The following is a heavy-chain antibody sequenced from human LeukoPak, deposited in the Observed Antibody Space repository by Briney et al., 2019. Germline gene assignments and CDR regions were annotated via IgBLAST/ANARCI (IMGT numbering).Heavy chain of an antibody. D-gene: IGHD2-21*02. V-gene: IGHV3-30*18. Sequence: GRSLRLSCAASGFTFSSYGMHWVRQAPGKGLEWVAVISYDGSNKYYADSVKGRFTISRDNSKNTLYLQMNSLRAEDTAVYYCAEDEVAYCGGDCYSHYWGQGTLVTVSS. CDR1: GFTFSSYG. J-gene: IGHJ4*02. CDR2: ISYDGSNK. CDR3: AEDEVAYCGGDCYSHY.